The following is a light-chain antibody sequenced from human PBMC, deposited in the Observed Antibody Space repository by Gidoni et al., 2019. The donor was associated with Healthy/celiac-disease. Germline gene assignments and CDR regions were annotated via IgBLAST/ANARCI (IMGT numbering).Light chain of an antibody. J-gene: IGLJ2*01. V-gene: IGLV2-23*01. CDR2: QGS. CDR3: CSYAGISTVL. CDR1: SSDVGSYNL. Sequence: QSPLPQPSSVSGSPGQSITISCTGTSSDVGSYNLVSLYQHHPGKAPKLMIYQGSKRPSGVSNRFCGTKSGNTASLKISGRQDEDEADYYCCSYAGISTVLFGGGTKLTVL.